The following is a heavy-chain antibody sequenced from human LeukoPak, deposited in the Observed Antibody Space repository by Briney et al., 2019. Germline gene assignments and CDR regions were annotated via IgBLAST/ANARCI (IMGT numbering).Heavy chain of an antibody. V-gene: IGHV4-59*01. CDR3: ARGSHGGNSWDAEYFHH. J-gene: IGHJ1*01. CDR2: IYYSGST. D-gene: IGHD4-23*01. Sequence: SETLSLTCTVSGGSINSYYWSWIQQPPGKGLEWIGYIYYSGSTNYNPSLKSRVTISVDTSKNQFSLKLSSVTAADTAVYYCARGSHGGNSWDAEYFHHWGQGTLVTVSS. CDR1: GGSINSYY.